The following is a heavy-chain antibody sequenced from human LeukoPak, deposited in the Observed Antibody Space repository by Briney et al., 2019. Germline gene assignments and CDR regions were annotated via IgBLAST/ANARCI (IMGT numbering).Heavy chain of an antibody. Sequence: GGSLRLSCAASGFTFSDHYMDWLRQAPGKGLEWVGRTRNKANSYTTEYAASVKGRFTVSRDASKNSLHLQMDSLKTEDTAVYYCARASGNSTIRYYFDNWGQGTLVTVSS. D-gene: IGHD3-3*01. CDR2: TRNKANSYTT. CDR3: ARASGNSTIRYYFDN. J-gene: IGHJ4*02. V-gene: IGHV3-72*01. CDR1: GFTFSDHY.